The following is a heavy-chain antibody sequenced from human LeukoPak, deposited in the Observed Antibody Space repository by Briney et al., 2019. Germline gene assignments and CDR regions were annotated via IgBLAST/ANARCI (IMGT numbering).Heavy chain of an antibody. CDR2: IKQDGREK. CDR3: ARDLEWLYPGGAFDI. CDR1: GFTFSSYW. D-gene: IGHD3-3*01. J-gene: IGHJ3*02. V-gene: IGHV3-7*01. Sequence: GGSLRLSCAASGFTFSSYWMSWVRQAPGKGLEWVANIKQDGREKYYVDSVKGRFTISRDNAKNSLYLQMNSLRAVDTAVYYCARDLEWLYPGGAFDIWGQGTMVTVSS.